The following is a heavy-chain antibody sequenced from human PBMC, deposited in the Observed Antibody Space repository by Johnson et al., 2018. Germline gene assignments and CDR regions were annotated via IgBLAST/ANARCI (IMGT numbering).Heavy chain of an antibody. V-gene: IGHV3-30*18. Sequence: QVQLLESGGGVVQPGGSLRLSCAASVFTFSNYGMHWVRQAPGKGLEWVASISSDGSNTNYADSVKDRFTICRGNSKNSLFLQMNSLRAEETAVYYCAKAGYYDSSGYYYYFQHWGQGTLVTVSS. D-gene: IGHD3-22*01. CDR2: ISSDGSNT. CDR3: AKAGYYDSSGYYYYFQH. J-gene: IGHJ1*01. CDR1: VFTFSNYG.